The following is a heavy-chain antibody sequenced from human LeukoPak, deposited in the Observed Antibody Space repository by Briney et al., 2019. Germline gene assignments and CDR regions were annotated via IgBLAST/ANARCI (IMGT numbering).Heavy chain of an antibody. V-gene: IGHV3-23*01. CDR2: ISGSGGST. D-gene: IGHD6-19*01. Sequence: GGSLRLSCAASGFTFSSYAMSWVRQAPGKGLEWVSAISGSGGSTYYADSAKGRFTISRDNSKNTLYLQMNSLRAEDTGVYYCAKDLSSGSRRAYWGQGTLVTVSS. CDR1: GFTFSSYA. J-gene: IGHJ4*02. CDR3: AKDLSSGSRRAY.